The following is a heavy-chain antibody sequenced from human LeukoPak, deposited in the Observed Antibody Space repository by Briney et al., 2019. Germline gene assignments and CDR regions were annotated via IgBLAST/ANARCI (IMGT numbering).Heavy chain of an antibody. J-gene: IGHJ4*02. CDR1: GYTFTSYD. CDR2: MNPNGGNT. Sequence: ASVKVSCKASGYTFTSYDINWVRQATGQGLEWMGWMNPNGGNTGYAQKFQGRVTMTRNTSISTAYMELSSLRSEDTAVYYCARGSTGSSWCVSRPGRAPKVTFDYWGQGTLVTVSS. CDR3: ARGSTGSSWCVSRPGRAPKVTFDY. V-gene: IGHV1-8*01. D-gene: IGHD6-13*01.